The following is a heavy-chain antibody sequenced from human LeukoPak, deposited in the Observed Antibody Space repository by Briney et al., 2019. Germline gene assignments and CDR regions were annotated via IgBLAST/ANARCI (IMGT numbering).Heavy chain of an antibody. CDR2: ISGSGGST. CDR3: ANNQDYSSSTYYYYGMDV. Sequence: PGGSLRLSCAASGFTFSSYAMSWVRQAPGKGLEWVSAISGSGGSTYYADSVKGRFTISRDNSKNTLYLQMNSLRAEDTAVYYCANNQDYSSSTYYYYGMDVWGQGTTVTVSS. CDR1: GFTFSSYA. D-gene: IGHD6-13*01. J-gene: IGHJ6*02. V-gene: IGHV3-23*01.